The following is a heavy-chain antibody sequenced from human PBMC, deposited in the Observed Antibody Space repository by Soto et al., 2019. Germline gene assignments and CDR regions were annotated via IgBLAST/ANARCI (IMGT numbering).Heavy chain of an antibody. CDR1: GFTFKNFA. V-gene: IGHV3-23*01. CDR2: IGGSGSSA. Sequence: EVQLLESGGGLVQPGGSLRLSCAASGFTFKNFAVSWVRQAPGKGMEWVSAIGGSGSSANYPDSVKGLFTVSRDDSKSTLYLQMSGLRVDDTALYYCAKDAVAYNGEWDWFDLWGQGTLVTVSS. D-gene: IGHD3-10*01. J-gene: IGHJ5*02. CDR3: AKDAVAYNGEWDWFDL.